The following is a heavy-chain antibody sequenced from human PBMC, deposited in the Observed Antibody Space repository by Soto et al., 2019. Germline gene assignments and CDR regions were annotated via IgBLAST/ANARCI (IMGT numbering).Heavy chain of an antibody. Sequence: EVQLLESGGGLVQPGGSLRLSCAASGFTFSRYSMTWVRQAPGKGLEWVSAISGSGSLTYYADSVKGRFTISRDNSKNTLYRQMNSLRADDTAVYYCAGKIAVAGYDYWGQGTLVTVSS. CDR3: AGKIAVAGYDY. CDR2: ISGSGSLT. J-gene: IGHJ4*02. D-gene: IGHD6-19*01. V-gene: IGHV3-23*01. CDR1: GFTFSRYS.